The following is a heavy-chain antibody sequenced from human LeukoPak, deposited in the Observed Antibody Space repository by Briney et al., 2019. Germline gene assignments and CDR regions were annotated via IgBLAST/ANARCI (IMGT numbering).Heavy chain of an antibody. CDR3: ARFPTYSGYVSNWFDP. CDR1: GYTFTSYG. Sequence: LRASVKVSCKASGYTFTSYGISWVRQAPGQGLEWMGWISAYNGNTNYAQKLQGRVTMTTDTSTSTAYMELRSLRSDDTAVYYCARFPTYSGYVSNWFDPWGQGTLVTVSS. J-gene: IGHJ5*02. CDR2: ISAYNGNT. D-gene: IGHD5-12*01. V-gene: IGHV1-18*04.